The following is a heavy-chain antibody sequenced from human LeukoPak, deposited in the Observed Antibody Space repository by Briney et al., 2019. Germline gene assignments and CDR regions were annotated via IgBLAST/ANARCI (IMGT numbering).Heavy chain of an antibody. D-gene: IGHD5-24*01. CDR2: IDHGGVT. J-gene: IGHJ1*01. CDR3: ARGDDSSAEYFQD. V-gene: IGHV4-61*02. Sequence: SQTLLLTCTVSGASIDFESYYWTWVRQSAGKGLEWIGRIDHGGVTNYNPSLQSRVTISLDTSQKQFSLKLSSVTAADTAVYYCARGDDSSAEYFQDQGKGTMVSVSS. CDR1: GASIDFESYY.